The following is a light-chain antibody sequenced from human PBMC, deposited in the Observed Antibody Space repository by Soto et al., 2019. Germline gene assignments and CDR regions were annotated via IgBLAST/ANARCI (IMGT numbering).Light chain of an antibody. Sequence: EVAVTQSPATLSVSPGERVTLSCRASQSISSNLAWYQRKPGRAPRLLIYGASTRATGVPARFSGSGSGTEFTLTISSLQSEDFAVYYCHQYNNWPRTFGRGTKVEIK. CDR3: HQYNNWPRT. J-gene: IGKJ1*01. CDR1: QSISSN. V-gene: IGKV3-15*01. CDR2: GAS.